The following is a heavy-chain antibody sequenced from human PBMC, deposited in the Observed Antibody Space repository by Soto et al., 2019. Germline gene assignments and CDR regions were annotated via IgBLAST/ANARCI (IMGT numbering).Heavy chain of an antibody. Sequence: QVQLVQSGAEVKKPGASVKVSCKASGYTFTNYDINWVRQATGQGLEWMGWMNPKSGNTGYAQQFQGRVIMTRSTSISTAYMELSSLRSEDAAVDYCVRVYGEIDYWGQGTLVTVSS. D-gene: IGHD4-17*01. CDR3: VRVYGEIDY. V-gene: IGHV1-8*01. J-gene: IGHJ4*02. CDR2: MNPKSGNT. CDR1: GYTFTNYD.